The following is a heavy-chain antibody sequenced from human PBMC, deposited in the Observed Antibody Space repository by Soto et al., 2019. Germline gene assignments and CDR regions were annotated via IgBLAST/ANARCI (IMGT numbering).Heavy chain of an antibody. CDR2: IGGKTYGGAT. J-gene: IGHJ4*02. V-gene: IGHV3-49*03. CDR1: GFSFSDYY. Sequence: GGSLRLSCAASGFSFSDYYMSWIRQAPGKGLEWVGFIGGKTYGGATQYAASVKGRFTISRDDSNNMAYLQMNSLETEDTAVYYCAKRGAVGAVNTAHFDNWGKGTLVTVSS. CDR3: AKRGAVGAVNTAHFDN. D-gene: IGHD5-18*01.